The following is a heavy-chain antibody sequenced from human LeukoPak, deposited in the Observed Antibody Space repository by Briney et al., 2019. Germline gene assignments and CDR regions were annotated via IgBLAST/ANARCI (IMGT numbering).Heavy chain of an antibody. CDR3: TRAGFGYGSGGFDY. Sequence: GASLRLSCTASGFTFGDYAMSWFRQAPGKGLEWVGFIRGKAYGGTTEYAASVKGRFTISRDDSKSIAYLQMNSLKTEDTAVYYCTRAGFGYGSGGFDYWGQGTLVTVSS. CDR2: IRGKAYGGTT. V-gene: IGHV3-49*03. J-gene: IGHJ4*02. CDR1: GFTFGDYA. D-gene: IGHD3-10*01.